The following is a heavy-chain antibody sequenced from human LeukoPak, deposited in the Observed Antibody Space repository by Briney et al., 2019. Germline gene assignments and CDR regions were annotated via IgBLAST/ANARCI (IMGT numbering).Heavy chain of an antibody. D-gene: IGHD1-26*01. CDR1: GFTFSRYW. Sequence: GGSLRLSCAASGFTFSRYWMSWVRQAPGKGLEWVANIKQDGSQKSYVDSVKGRFTISRDNANNLLYLQMNSLRAEDTAVYYCAKDYSGSYYFDYWGQGTLVTVSS. J-gene: IGHJ4*02. V-gene: IGHV3-7*03. CDR3: AKDYSGSYYFDY. CDR2: IKQDGSQK.